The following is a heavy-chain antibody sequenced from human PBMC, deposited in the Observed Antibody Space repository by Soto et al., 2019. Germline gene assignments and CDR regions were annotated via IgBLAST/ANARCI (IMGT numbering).Heavy chain of an antibody. CDR2: INGDGSIT. CDR1: GFTFSGRW. D-gene: IGHD4-17*01. J-gene: IGHJ4*02. CDR3: ATRPDSGNYLLLDY. Sequence: GGSLRLSCTVSGFTFSGRWMHWLRQTPGKGLMWVSRINGDGSITNYADSVKGRFTVSRDNTKDTLFLQMDSLRADDTAVYYCATRPDSGNYLLLDYWGQGALVTVSS. V-gene: IGHV3-74*01.